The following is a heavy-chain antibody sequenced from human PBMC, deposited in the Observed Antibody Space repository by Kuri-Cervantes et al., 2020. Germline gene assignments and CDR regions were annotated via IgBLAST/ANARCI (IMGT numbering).Heavy chain of an antibody. V-gene: IGHV3-33*01. D-gene: IGHD3-9*01. J-gene: IGHJ4*02. CDR1: GFTFSNYG. CDR2: IWYDGSNK. CDR3: ARDSHDIVDY. Sequence: GESLKISCAASGFTFSNYGMHWVRQAPGKGLEWVAVIWYDGSNKYYPDSVKGRFTISRDNSKNTLYLQMNSLRAEDTAVYYCARDSHDIVDYWGQGTLVTVSS.